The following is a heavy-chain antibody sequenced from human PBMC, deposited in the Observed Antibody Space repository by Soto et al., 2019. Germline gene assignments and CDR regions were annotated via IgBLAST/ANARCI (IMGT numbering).Heavy chain of an antibody. Sequence: EASVKVSCKASGYTFTSYGISWVRQAPGQGLEWMGWISAYNGNTNYAQKLQGRVTMTTDTSTSTAYMELRSLRSDDTAVYYCARVVNRFYGGNSADNWFDPWGQGTLVTVSS. V-gene: IGHV1-18*01. CDR3: ARVVNRFYGGNSADNWFDP. CDR2: ISAYNGNT. CDR1: GYTFTSYG. J-gene: IGHJ5*02. D-gene: IGHD4-17*01.